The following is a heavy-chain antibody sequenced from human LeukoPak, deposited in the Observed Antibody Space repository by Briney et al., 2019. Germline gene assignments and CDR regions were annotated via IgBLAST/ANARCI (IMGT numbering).Heavy chain of an antibody. V-gene: IGHV3-11*01. CDR1: GFTFSDYY. Sequence: GGSLRLSCAASGFTFSDYYMSWIRQAPGKGLEWVSYISSSGSTIYYADSVKGRFTISRDNAKNSLYLQMNSLRAEDTAVYYCTTATARRGELLVYWGQGTLVTVSS. D-gene: IGHD1-26*01. CDR3: TTATARRGELLVY. CDR2: ISSSGSTI. J-gene: IGHJ4*02.